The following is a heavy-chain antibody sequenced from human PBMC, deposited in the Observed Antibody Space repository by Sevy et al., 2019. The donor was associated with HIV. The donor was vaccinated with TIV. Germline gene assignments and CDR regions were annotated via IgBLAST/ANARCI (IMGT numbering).Heavy chain of an antibody. V-gene: IGHV1-2*06. CDR1: GYNFY. CDR2: VTPNSGAT. J-gene: IGHJ5*02. CDR3: AGQSLGWYNWFDP. D-gene: IGHD6-19*01. Sequence: ASVKVSCKASGYNFYIHWVRQAPGQGLEWMGRVTPNSGATSYAQKFQDRVAMTRDTSINTAYMELSGLKSDDTAIYYCAGQSLGWYNWFDPWGQGTLVTVSS.